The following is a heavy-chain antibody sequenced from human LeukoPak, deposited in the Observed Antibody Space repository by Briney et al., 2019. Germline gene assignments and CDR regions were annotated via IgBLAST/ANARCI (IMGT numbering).Heavy chain of an antibody. D-gene: IGHD3-22*01. CDR1: GYTFTSYG. CDR3: ARTGPHYYDSSGFFP. CDR2: ISAYNGNT. V-gene: IGHV1-18*01. J-gene: IGHJ5*02. Sequence: ASVKVSCKASGYTFTSYGISWVRQAPGQGLEWMGWISAYNGNTNYAQKLQGRVTKTTDTSTSTAYMELRSLRSDDTAVYYCARTGPHYYDSSGFFPWGQGTLATVSS.